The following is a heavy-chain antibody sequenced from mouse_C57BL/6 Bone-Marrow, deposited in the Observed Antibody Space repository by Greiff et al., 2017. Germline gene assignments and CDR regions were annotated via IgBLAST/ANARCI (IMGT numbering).Heavy chain of an antibody. CDR1: GYTFTDYE. Sequence: VQLQQSGAELVRPGASVTLSCKASGYTFTDYEMHWVKQTPVHGLEWIGAIDPETGGTAYNQKFKGKAILTADKSASPAYMELRSLTSEDSAVYYCTRVGYDGYYEGGYWGQGNARTVSA. D-gene: IGHD2-3*01. CDR2: IDPETGGT. CDR3: TRVGYDGYYEGGY. V-gene: IGHV1-15*01. J-gene: IGHJ2*01.